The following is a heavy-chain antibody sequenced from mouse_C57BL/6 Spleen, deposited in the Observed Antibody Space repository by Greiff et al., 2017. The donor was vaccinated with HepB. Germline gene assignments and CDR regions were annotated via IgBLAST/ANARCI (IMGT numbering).Heavy chain of an antibody. J-gene: IGHJ1*03. CDR2: INPSNGGT. V-gene: IGHV1-53*01. CDR3: ARSLGSAWYFDV. CDR1: GYTFTSYW. Sequence: VQLQQSGTELVKPGASVKLSCKASGYTFTSYWMHWVKQRPGQGLEWIGNINPSNGGTNYNEKFKSKATLTVDKSSSTAYMQLSSLTSEDSAGYYCARSLGSAWYFDVWGTGTTVTVSS. D-gene: IGHD1-1*01.